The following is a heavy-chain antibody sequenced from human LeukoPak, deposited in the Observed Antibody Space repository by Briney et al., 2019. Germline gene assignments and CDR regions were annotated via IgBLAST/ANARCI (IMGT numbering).Heavy chain of an antibody. CDR2: MNPNSGNT. D-gene: IGHD2-15*01. CDR1: EYTFTSYD. J-gene: IGHJ5*02. V-gene: IGHV1-8*01. Sequence: ASVKVSCKASEYTFTSYDINRVRQATGQGLEWMGWMNPNSGNTVYAQKFQGRVTMTRDTSISTAYMELSSLRSEDTAMYYCARKNYCSGGSCYSRGWFDPWGQGTLVTVSS. CDR3: ARKNYCSGGSCYSRGWFDP.